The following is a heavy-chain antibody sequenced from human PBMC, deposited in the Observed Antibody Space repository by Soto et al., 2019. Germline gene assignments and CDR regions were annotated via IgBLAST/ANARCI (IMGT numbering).Heavy chain of an antibody. CDR3: ARGRPAIATRWFDS. J-gene: IGHJ5*01. D-gene: IGHD1-1*01. Sequence: ETLSLTCAGFVGSFSDSYCSLIRQSPGKGLEWIGEITSSGSTYYNPSLKSRVTISGDTSKNQFSLEVKSVTAADTAVYYCARGRPAIATRWFDSWGQGILVTVSS. CDR1: VGSFSDSY. V-gene: IGHV4-34*01. CDR2: ITSSGST.